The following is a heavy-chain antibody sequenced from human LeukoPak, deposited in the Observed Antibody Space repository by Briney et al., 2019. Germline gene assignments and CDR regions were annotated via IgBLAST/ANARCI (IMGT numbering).Heavy chain of an antibody. J-gene: IGHJ6*03. CDR1: GFTFGDYA. D-gene: IGHD6-13*01. Sequence: GGSLRLSCTASGFTFGDYAMSWVRQAPGKGLEWVGFIRSKAYGGTTEYAASVKGRFTISRDDSKSIAYLQMNSLKTEDTAVYYCTRASPQQLATYYYYYMDVWGKGTTVTVSS. CDR2: IRSKAYGGTT. CDR3: TRASPQQLATYYYYYMDV. V-gene: IGHV3-49*04.